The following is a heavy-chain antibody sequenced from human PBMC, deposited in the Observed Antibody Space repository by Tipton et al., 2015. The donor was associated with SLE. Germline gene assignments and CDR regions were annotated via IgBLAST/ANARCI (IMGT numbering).Heavy chain of an antibody. CDR2: IYYSGST. CDR3: ARGGTMVRGSDL. CDR1: GGSISSYY. V-gene: IGHV4-59*01. D-gene: IGHD3-10*01. Sequence: LRLSCNVSGGSISSYYWSWIRQPPGKGLEWMGYIYYSGSTNYNPSLKSRVTISVDTSKNQFSLKLSSVTAADTAVYYCARGGTMVRGSDLWGQGTLVTVSS. J-gene: IGHJ4*02.